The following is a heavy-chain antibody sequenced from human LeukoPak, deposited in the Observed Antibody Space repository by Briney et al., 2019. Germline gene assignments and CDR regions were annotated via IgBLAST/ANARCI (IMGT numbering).Heavy chain of an antibody. Sequence: GGSLRLSCTASGFTFGDYAMSWVRQAPGKGLEWVGFIRSKAYGGTTEYAASVKGRFTISRDDSKSLAYLQMNSLKTEDTAVYYCTRSAIAAAGNPDAFDIWGQGTMVTVSS. CDR2: IRSKAYGGTT. CDR3: TRSAIAAAGNPDAFDI. D-gene: IGHD6-13*01. V-gene: IGHV3-49*04. J-gene: IGHJ3*02. CDR1: GFTFGDYA.